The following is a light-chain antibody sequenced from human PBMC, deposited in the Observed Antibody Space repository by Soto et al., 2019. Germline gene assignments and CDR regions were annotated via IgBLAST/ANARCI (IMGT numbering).Light chain of an antibody. J-gene: IGLJ2*01. CDR2: NNN. V-gene: IGLV1-44*01. Sequence: QSVLTQPPSASETPGQRVTISCSGSSSNIGSNTVNWYQQLPGTAPELLIYNNNQRPSGVTDRFSGSKSGTSASLAISGLQSEDEADYYCATWDDSPNGVVFGGGTKLTVL. CDR1: SSNIGSNT. CDR3: ATWDDSPNGVV.